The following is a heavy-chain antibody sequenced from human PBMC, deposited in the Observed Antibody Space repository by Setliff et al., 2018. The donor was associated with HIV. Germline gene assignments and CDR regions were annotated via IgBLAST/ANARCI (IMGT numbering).Heavy chain of an antibody. V-gene: IGHV4-59*01. CDR1: GISINGYY. J-gene: IGHJ4*02. D-gene: IGHD5-18*01. CDR2: VSSIGNT. Sequence: SETLSLTCSVSGISINGYYWSWIRQSPRTRLEWIGYVSSIGNTDYNPSLKSRVTISVDTSKNQVSLKLNSVTAADTAVYYCARSPGVDTNMAFDYWGQGTLVTVSS. CDR3: ARSPGVDTNMAFDY.